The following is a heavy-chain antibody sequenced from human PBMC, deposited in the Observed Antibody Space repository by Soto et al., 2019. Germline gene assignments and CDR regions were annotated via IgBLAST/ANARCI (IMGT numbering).Heavy chain of an antibody. Sequence: GASVKVSCKASGGTFSSYTISWVRQAPGQGLEWMGRIIPILGIANYAQKFQGRVTITADKSTSTAYMELSSLRSEDTAVYYCARDILGYCSSTSCYGYFDYWGQGTLVTVSS. V-gene: IGHV1-69*04. CDR1: GGTFSSYT. CDR3: ARDILGYCSSTSCYGYFDY. J-gene: IGHJ4*02. CDR2: IIPILGIA. D-gene: IGHD2-2*01.